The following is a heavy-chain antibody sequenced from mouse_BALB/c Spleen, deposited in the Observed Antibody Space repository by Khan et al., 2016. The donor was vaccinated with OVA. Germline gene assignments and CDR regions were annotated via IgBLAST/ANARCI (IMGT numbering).Heavy chain of an antibody. J-gene: IGHJ2*01. Sequence: QVRLQQSGPELVRPGESVKISCKGSGYTFTDYAMHWVKQSHAKSLEWIGVISIYYDNTNYNQKFKGKATMTVDTSSSTAYMELARLTSEDSAIYYCAMGVQWLRRGGGNSDYWGQGTTLTVSS. CDR2: ISIYYDNT. D-gene: IGHD2-2*01. CDR1: GYTFTDYA. CDR3: AMGVQWLRRGGGNSDY. V-gene: IGHV1S137*01.